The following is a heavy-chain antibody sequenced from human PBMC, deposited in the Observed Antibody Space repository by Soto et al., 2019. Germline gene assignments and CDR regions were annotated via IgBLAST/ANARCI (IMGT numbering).Heavy chain of an antibody. V-gene: IGHV4-31*03. CDR2: IYYSGST. CDR1: GGSISSGGYY. Sequence: SETLSLTCTVSGGSISSGGYYWSWIRQHPGKGLEWIGYIYYSGSTYYNPSLKSRVTISVDTSKNQFSLKLSSVTAADTAVYYCARGRGAARPDYFDYWGQGTLVTVSS. CDR3: ARGRGAARPDYFDY. D-gene: IGHD6-6*01. J-gene: IGHJ4*02.